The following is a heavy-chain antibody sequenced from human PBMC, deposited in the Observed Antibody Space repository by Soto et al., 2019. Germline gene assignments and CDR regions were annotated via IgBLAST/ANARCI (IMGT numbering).Heavy chain of an antibody. Sequence: SETLSLTCTVSGGSISSSSYYWGWIRQPPGKGLEWIGSIYYSGSTYYNPSLKSRVTISVDTSKNQFSLKLSSVTAADTAVYYCASRNDKDYWGQGTLVTVSS. CDR3: ASRNDKDY. CDR1: GGSISSSSYY. J-gene: IGHJ4*02. V-gene: IGHV4-39*01. CDR2: IYYSGST.